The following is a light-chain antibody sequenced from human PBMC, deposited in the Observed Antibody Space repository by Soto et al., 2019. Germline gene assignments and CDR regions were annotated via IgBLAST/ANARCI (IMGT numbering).Light chain of an antibody. CDR1: QAISNY. J-gene: IGKJ4*01. Sequence: DIQMTQSPSSLSASVRDRVTITCRASQAISNYLAWYQQKPGKVPKLLICAASTLHSGGPSRFSGSGSGTDFYITISSLQPEDVATYFCQNYNRAPRTFGGGTRVEIK. CDR3: QNYNRAPRT. V-gene: IGKV1-27*01. CDR2: AAS.